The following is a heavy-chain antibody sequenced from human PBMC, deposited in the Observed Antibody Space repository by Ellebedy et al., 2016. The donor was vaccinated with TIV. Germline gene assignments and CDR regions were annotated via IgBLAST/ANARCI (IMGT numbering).Heavy chain of an antibody. D-gene: IGHD2-2*01. J-gene: IGHJ3*02. Sequence: PWGSLRLSCAASGFTFRSYWMHWVRQAPGKGLVWVARINSDGSSTSYADSVKGRFTISRANAKNTLYLQMNSLRAEDTAVYYCARDPPSLYCSSTSCHDAFDIWGQGTMVTVSS. CDR2: INSDGSST. CDR3: ARDPPSLYCSSTSCHDAFDI. V-gene: IGHV3-74*01. CDR1: GFTFRSYW.